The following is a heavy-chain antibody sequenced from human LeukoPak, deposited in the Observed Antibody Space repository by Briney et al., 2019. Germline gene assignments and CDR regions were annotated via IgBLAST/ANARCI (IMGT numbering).Heavy chain of an antibody. CDR3: AKGRIYYDFWSGYLS. CDR2: ISWNSGSI. Sequence: GGSLRLSCAASGFTFDDYAMHWVRQAPGKGLEWVSGISWNSGSIGYADSVKGRFTISRDNAKNYLYLQMNSLRAEDTALYYCAKGRIYYDFWSGYLSRGQGTLVTVSS. V-gene: IGHV3-9*01. CDR1: GFTFDDYA. J-gene: IGHJ4*02. D-gene: IGHD3-3*01.